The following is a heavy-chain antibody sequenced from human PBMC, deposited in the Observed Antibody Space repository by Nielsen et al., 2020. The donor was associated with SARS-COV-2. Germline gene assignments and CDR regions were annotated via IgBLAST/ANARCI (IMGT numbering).Heavy chain of an antibody. V-gene: IGHV1-69*13. CDR3: ARTSGYYNQAFDY. Sequence: SVKVSCKASGGTFSSYAISWVRQAPGQGLEWMGGIIPIFGTANYAQKFQGRVTITADESTSTAYMELSSLRSEDTAVYYCARTSGYYNQAFDYWGQGTLVTVSS. CDR2: IIPIFGTA. CDR1: GGTFSSYA. J-gene: IGHJ4*02. D-gene: IGHD3-22*01.